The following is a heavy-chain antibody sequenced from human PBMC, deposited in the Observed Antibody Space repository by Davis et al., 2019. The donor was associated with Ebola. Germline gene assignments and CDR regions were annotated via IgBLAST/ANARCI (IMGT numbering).Heavy chain of an antibody. CDR2: INPNSGGT. D-gene: IGHD3-3*01. V-gene: IGHV1-2*04. J-gene: IGHJ6*02. Sequence: ASVKVSCKASGYTFTGYYMHWVRQAPGQGLEWMGWINPNSGGTTYAQKFQGWVTMTRDTSISTAYMELSRLRSDDTAVYYCARYRGFWSGYYYYGMDVWGQGTTVTVSS. CDR3: ARYRGFWSGYYYYGMDV. CDR1: GYTFTGYY.